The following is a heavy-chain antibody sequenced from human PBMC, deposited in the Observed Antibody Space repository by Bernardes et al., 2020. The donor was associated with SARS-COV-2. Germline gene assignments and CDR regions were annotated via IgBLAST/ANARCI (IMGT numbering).Heavy chain of an antibody. CDR1: GFTFSSYG. V-gene: IGHV3-33*01. CDR3: ARDEFPQLVSWVRYYYYYYGMDV. Sequence: GGSLRLSCAASGFTFSSYGMHWVRQAPGKGLEWVAVIWYDGSNKYYADSVKGRFTISRDNSKNTLYLQMNSLRAEDTAVYYCARDEFPQLVSWVRYYYYYYGMDVWGQGTTVTVSS. J-gene: IGHJ6*02. D-gene: IGHD6-13*01. CDR2: IWYDGSNK.